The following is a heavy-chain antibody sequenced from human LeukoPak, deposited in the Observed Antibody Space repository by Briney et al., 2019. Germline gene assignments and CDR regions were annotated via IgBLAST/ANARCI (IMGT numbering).Heavy chain of an antibody. CDR2: ISSSGSNT. V-gene: IGHV3-23*01. J-gene: IGHJ4*02. CDR1: EFTYG. CDR3: ARGKVFRDGYKAYYFDY. D-gene: IGHD5-24*01. Sequence: PGGSLRLSCAASEFTYGMNWVRQAPGKGLECVSAISSSGSNTYYADSVKGRFTISRDNSKNTLYLQMNSLRAEDTAVYYCARGKVFRDGYKAYYFDYWGQGTLVTVSS.